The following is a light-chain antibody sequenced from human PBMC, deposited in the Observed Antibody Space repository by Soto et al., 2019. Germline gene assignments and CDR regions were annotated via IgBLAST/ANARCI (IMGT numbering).Light chain of an antibody. V-gene: IGLV1-40*01. J-gene: IGLJ2*01. CDR1: SSNIGAGYD. Sequence: QSVLTQPPSVSGAPGQRVTISCTGSSSNIGAGYDVHWYQQLPGTAPKLLSYGNNNRPSGVPDRFSGSKSGTSASLAITWLQAEDEADYFCQSYDSSLGVVFGGGTKLTVL. CDR2: GNN. CDR3: QSYDSSLGVV.